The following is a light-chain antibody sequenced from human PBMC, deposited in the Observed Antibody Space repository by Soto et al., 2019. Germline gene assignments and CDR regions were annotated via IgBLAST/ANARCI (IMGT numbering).Light chain of an antibody. CDR2: AAS. V-gene: IGKV1-27*01. J-gene: IGKJ4*01. CDR1: QGIKNY. CDR3: QRYYNAPFT. Sequence: DIQVTQYPSSLSASVGDRVTITCRASQGIKNYLAWYQQKPGEIPKLLIYAASTLESGIPPRFSGSGSGTDFTLTINHLQPEDVATYYCQRYYNAPFTFGGGTQVEIK.